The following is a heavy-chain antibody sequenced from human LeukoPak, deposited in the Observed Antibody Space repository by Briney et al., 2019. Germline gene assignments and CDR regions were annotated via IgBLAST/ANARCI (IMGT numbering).Heavy chain of an antibody. Sequence: PGGSLRLPCAASGFTFSSYAMSWVRQAPGKGLEWVSGISPSGDITYYADSVKGRFTISRDNSKNTLYLQMNSLRAEDTAVYYCAKDGTVVVMITMAFDIWGQGTMVTVSS. V-gene: IGHV3-23*01. D-gene: IGHD2-21*01. CDR2: ISPSGDIT. CDR1: GFTFSSYA. CDR3: AKDGTVVVMITMAFDI. J-gene: IGHJ3*02.